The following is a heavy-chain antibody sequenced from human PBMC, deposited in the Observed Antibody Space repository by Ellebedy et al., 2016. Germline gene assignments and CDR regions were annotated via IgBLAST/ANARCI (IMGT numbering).Heavy chain of an antibody. D-gene: IGHD2/OR15-2a*01. CDR2: IYYRGST. Sequence: SETLSLTXTVSGGSISSGSYYWAWIRQPPGKGLEWIGSIYYRGSTYYNPSLKSRVTASIDKSKNQFSLKLSSVTAADTAVYYCARPVRWDCDSTKCHVGALETWGQGTVVTVSS. J-gene: IGHJ3*01. CDR1: GGSISSGSYY. V-gene: IGHV4-39*01. CDR3: ARPVRWDCDSTKCHVGALET.